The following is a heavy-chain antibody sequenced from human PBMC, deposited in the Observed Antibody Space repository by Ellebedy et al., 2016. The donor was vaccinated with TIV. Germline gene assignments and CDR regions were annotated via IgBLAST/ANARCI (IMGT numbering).Heavy chain of an antibody. J-gene: IGHJ6*02. V-gene: IGHV1-18*01. D-gene: IGHD1-26*01. Sequence: AASVKVSCKASGYTFTSYGISWVRQAPGQGLEWMGWISAYNGNTNYAQTLQGRVTMTTATSTSTAYMELRSLRSDDTAVYYFATVGATTGDYYYGMDVWGQGTTVTVSS. CDR2: ISAYNGNT. CDR1: GYTFTSYG. CDR3: ATVGATTGDYYYGMDV.